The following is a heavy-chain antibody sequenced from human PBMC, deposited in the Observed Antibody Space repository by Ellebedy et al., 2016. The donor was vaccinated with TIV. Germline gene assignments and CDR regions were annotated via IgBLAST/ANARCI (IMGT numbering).Heavy chain of an antibody. V-gene: IGHV3-7*01. CDR1: GFNFYSYW. D-gene: IGHD4-17*01. CDR2: IYQDGSER. CDR3: ARRGSYGDYAAHINSWFGT. J-gene: IGHJ5*02. Sequence: GESLKISCAASGFNFYSYWMGWVRQAPGKGLEWVANIYQDGSERHYVDSVKGQFNIFRDNAKNSLYLQMNSLRAEDTAVYFGARRGSYGDYAAHINSWFGTWGQGTLVTVSS.